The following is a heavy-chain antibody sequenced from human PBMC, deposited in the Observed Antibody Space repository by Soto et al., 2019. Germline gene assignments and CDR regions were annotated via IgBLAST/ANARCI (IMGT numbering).Heavy chain of an antibody. CDR1: GYSISSGYH. D-gene: IGHD4-17*01. CDR2: VHYSGNT. CDR3: AREGYGDYGKPFDY. V-gene: IGHV4-38-2*02. J-gene: IGHJ4*01. Sequence: SETLSLTCTVSGYSISSGYHWAWIRQPPGKGLEWLGSVHYSGNTYYNPSLKSRLTISVDKSKNQFSLNLSSVTAADTAVYYCAREGYGDYGKPFDYWGHGTLVTVSS.